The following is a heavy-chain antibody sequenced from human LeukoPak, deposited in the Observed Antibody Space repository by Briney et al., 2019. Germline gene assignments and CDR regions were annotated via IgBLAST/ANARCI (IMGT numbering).Heavy chain of an antibody. CDR2: IYYSGST. D-gene: IGHD3-22*01. CDR3: ARGYDSSGYYYVPLDY. CDR1: GGSISNY. Sequence: SETLSLTCTVSGGSISNYWTWIRQPPGKGLEWIGYIYYSGSTNYNPSLKSRVIISLDTSKNQFSLKLSSVTAADTAVYYCARGYDSSGYYYVPLDYWGQGTLVTVSS. J-gene: IGHJ4*02. V-gene: IGHV4-59*12.